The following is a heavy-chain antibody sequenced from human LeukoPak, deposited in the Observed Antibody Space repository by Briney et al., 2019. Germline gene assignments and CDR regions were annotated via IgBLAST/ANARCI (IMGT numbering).Heavy chain of an antibody. CDR1: GYTFTKHG. J-gene: IGHJ4*02. V-gene: IGHV1-18*01. Sequence: ASVKVSCKASGYTFTKHGISWVRQTPGQGLEWMAWISAYNGDTYYAQKLQGRVTMTTDTSTSTAYMELRSLRSDDTAVYYCARDVYSIAAAGTFDYWGQGTLVTVSS. CDR3: ARDVYSIAAAGTFDY. CDR2: ISAYNGDT. D-gene: IGHD6-13*01.